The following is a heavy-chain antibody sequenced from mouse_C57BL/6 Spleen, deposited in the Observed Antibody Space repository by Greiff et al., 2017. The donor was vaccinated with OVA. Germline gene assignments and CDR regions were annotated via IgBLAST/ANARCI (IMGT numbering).Heavy chain of an antibody. V-gene: IGHV5-17*01. CDR3: ARDYGSSYFAY. CDR2: ISSGSSTI. J-gene: IGHJ3*01. CDR1: GFTFSDYG. D-gene: IGHD1-1*01. Sequence: EVKLVESGGGLVKPGGSLKLSCAASGFTFSDYGMHWVRQAPEKGLEWVAYISSGSSTIYYADTVKGRFTISRDNAKNTLFLQMTSLRSEDTAMYYCARDYGSSYFAYWGQGTLVTVSA.